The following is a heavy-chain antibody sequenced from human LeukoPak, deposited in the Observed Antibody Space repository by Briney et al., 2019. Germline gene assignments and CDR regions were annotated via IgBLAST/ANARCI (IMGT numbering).Heavy chain of an antibody. Sequence: GGSLRLSCAASGFTFSSYGMHWVRQAPGKGLEWVAVISYDGSNKYYADSVKGRFTISRDNSKNTLYLQMNSLRAEDTAVYYCARAPHNWNDFWVYFDYWGQGTLVTVSS. CDR2: ISYDGSNK. CDR1: GFTFSSYG. CDR3: ARAPHNWNDFWVYFDY. J-gene: IGHJ4*02. D-gene: IGHD1-1*01. V-gene: IGHV3-30*03.